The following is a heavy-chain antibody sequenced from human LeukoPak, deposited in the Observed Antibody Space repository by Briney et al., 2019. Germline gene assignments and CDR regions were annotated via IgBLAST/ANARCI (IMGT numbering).Heavy chain of an antibody. D-gene: IGHD4-17*01. V-gene: IGHV1-2*02. Sequence: ASVKVSCKASGYTFTGYYMHWVRQAPGQGLEWMGWINPNSGGTNYAQKFQGRVTMTRDTSISTAYMDLSRLRSDDAAVYYCARGLDDYGNYYYYMDVWGKGTTVTISS. J-gene: IGHJ6*03. CDR3: ARGLDDYGNYYYYMDV. CDR2: INPNSGGT. CDR1: GYTFTGYY.